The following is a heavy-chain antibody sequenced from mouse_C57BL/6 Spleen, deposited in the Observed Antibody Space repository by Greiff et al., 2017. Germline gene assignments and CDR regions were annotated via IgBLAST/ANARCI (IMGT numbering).Heavy chain of an antibody. CDR3: ARIGTTVVPYWYFDV. Sequence: EVKLVESGAELVKPGASVKLSCTASGFNIKDYYMHWVKQRTEQGLEWIGRIDPEDGETKYAPKFQGKATITADTSSNTAYLQLSSLTSEDTAVYYCARIGTTVVPYWYFDVWGTGTTVTVSS. CDR2: IDPEDGET. J-gene: IGHJ1*03. D-gene: IGHD1-1*01. V-gene: IGHV14-2*01. CDR1: GFNIKDYY.